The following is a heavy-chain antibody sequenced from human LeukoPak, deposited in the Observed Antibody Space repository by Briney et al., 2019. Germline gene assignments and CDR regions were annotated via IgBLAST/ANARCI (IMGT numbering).Heavy chain of an antibody. D-gene: IGHD3-16*01. CDR3: ARAPSLIPGHYYYMDV. Sequence: SETLSLTCTVSGGSISSYYWSWIRQPPGKGLEWIGYIYYSGSTNYNPSLKSRVTISVDTSKNQFSLKLGSVTAADTAVYYCARAPSLIPGHYYYMDVWGKGTTVTVSS. V-gene: IGHV4-59*01. CDR1: GGSISSYY. J-gene: IGHJ6*03. CDR2: IYYSGST.